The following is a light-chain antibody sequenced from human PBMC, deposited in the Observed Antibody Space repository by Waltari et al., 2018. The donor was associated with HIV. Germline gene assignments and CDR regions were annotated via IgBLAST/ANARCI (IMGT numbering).Light chain of an antibody. CDR2: DVT. J-gene: IGLJ1*01. CDR3: CSYAGDTTFV. CDR1: SGDVGAYNY. Sequence: QSALTQPASVSGSPGQSITISCTGTSGDVGAYNYVSWYQQHPNKAPKLMIYDVTKLPSGVSIRFSGSKAGNTASLSLSGLQAEDEADYYCCSYAGDTTFVFGTGTKVTVL. V-gene: IGLV2-23*02.